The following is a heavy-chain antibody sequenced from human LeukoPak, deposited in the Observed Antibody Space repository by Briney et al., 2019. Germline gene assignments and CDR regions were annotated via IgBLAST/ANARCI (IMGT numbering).Heavy chain of an antibody. CDR1: GGTFSSYA. D-gene: IGHD3-10*01. Sequence: GASVKVSCKASGGTFSSYAISWVRQAPGQGLEWMGRIIPILGIANYAQKFQGRATITADKSTSTAYMELSSLRSEDTAVYYCASVYGSGSYFYWGQGTLVTVSS. CDR2: IIPILGIA. V-gene: IGHV1-69*04. J-gene: IGHJ4*02. CDR3: ASVYGSGSYFY.